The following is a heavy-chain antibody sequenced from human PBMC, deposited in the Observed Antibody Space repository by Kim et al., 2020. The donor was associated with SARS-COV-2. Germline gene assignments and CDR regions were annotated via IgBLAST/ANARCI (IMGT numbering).Heavy chain of an antibody. CDR1: GGSISSYY. V-gene: IGHV4-59*01. CDR3: ARGATFIVA. D-gene: IGHD3-22*01. J-gene: IGHJ5*02. Sequence: SETLSLTCTVSGGSISSYYWSWIRQPPGKGLEWIGYIYYSGSTNYNPSLKSRVTLSIDTSKNQFSLRLASVTPADTAMYYCARGATFIVAWGQGTPVTVS. CDR2: IYYSGST.